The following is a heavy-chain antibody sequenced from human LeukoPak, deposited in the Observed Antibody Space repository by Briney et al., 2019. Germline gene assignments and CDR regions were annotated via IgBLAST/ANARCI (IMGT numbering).Heavy chain of an antibody. CDR2: IYGTGTT. V-gene: IGHV3-66*01. CDR1: GFTVSNSY. Sequence: PGGALRLSCAASGFTVSNSYMSWVRQAPGKGLEWISIIYGTGTTYYADSVKGRFTISRDNSKNTLYLQMNSLRGEDTAVYYCARDRWDSAAAGTYFDYWGQGTLVTVSS. CDR3: ARDRWDSAAAGTYFDY. J-gene: IGHJ4*02. D-gene: IGHD6-13*01.